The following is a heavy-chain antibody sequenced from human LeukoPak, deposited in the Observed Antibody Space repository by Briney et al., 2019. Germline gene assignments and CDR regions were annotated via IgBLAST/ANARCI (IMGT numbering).Heavy chain of an antibody. D-gene: IGHD3-22*01. J-gene: IGHJ4*02. V-gene: IGHV3-23*01. CDR3: AKGITMTPYYFDY. CDR2: ISGSGGST. CDR1: GFTFSSYA. Sequence: GGSLRLSCAASGFTFSSYAMSWVRQAPGKGLEWVSAISGSGGSTYYADSVKGRSTISRDNSKNTLYLQMNSLRAEDTAVYYCAKGITMTPYYFDYWGQGTLVTVSS.